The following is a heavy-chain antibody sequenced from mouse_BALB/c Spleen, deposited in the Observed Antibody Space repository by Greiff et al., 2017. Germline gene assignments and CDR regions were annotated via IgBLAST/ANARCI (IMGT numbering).Heavy chain of an antibody. J-gene: IGHJ4*01. CDR3: AREAGSSWGYAMDY. D-gene: IGHD1-1*01. Sequence: ESGPGLVKPSQSLSLTCSVTGYSITSGYYWNWIRQFPGNKLEWMGYISYDGSNNYNPSLKNRISITRDTSKNQFFLKLNSVTTEDTATYYCAREAGSSWGYAMDYWGQGTSVTVSS. CDR1: GYSITSGYY. V-gene: IGHV3-6*02. CDR2: ISYDGSN.